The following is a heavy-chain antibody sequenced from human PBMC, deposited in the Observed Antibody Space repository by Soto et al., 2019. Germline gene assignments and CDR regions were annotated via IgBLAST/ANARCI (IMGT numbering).Heavy chain of an antibody. CDR1: GFTFSSYA. Sequence: PGGSLRLSCAASGFTFSSYAMSWVRQAPGKGLEWVSAISGSGGSTYYADSVKGRFTISRDNSKNTLYLQMNSLRAEDTAVYYCAKEYYDILTGYYNGYFDYWGQGTLVTVSS. J-gene: IGHJ4*02. D-gene: IGHD3-9*01. CDR3: AKEYYDILTGYYNGYFDY. V-gene: IGHV3-23*01. CDR2: ISGSGGST.